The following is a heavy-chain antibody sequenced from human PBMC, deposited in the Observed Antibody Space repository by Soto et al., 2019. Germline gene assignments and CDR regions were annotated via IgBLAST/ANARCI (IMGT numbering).Heavy chain of an antibody. CDR2: ISAYNGNT. V-gene: IGHV1-18*01. CDR1: GYTFTSYG. J-gene: IGHJ3*02. D-gene: IGHD1-7*01. CDR3: ARGTQGNTYNWNYDLPDAFDI. Sequence: ASVKVSCKASGYTFTSYGISWVRQAPGQGLEWMGWISAYNGNTNYAQKLQGRVTMTTDTSTSTTYMELRSLRSDDTAVYYCARGTQGNTYNWNYDLPDAFDIWGQGTMVTVSS.